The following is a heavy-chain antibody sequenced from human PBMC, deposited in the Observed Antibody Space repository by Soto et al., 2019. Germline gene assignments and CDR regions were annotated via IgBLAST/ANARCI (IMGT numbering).Heavy chain of an antibody. J-gene: IGHJ6*02. CDR2: ISYDGSNK. V-gene: IGHV3-30*18. CDR1: GFTFSSYG. CDR3: AKDRMHIYSYYGMDV. Sequence: QVQLVESGGGVVQPGRSLRLSCAASGFTFSSYGMHWVRQAPGKGLEWVAVISYDGSNKYYADSVKGRFTISRDNSKNTLYLQMNSLRAEDTAVYYCAKDRMHIYSYYGMDVWGQGTTVTVSS.